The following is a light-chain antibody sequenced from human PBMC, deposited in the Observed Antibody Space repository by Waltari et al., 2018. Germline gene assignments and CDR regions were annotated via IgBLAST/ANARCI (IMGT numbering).Light chain of an antibody. Sequence: EIVLTQSPGTLSLSPGDRAILSCRASQSVSKYLAWYQQKPGQAPRLLIFGASSRAPGIPDRFSGSGSGTDLSLTISRVEPEDFAVYYCQQYVSLPATFGQGTKVEIE. J-gene: IGKJ1*01. CDR3: QQYVSLPAT. V-gene: IGKV3-20*01. CDR1: QSVSKY. CDR2: GAS.